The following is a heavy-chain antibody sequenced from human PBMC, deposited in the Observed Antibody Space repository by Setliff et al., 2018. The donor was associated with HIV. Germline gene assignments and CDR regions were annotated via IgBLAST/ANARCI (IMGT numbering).Heavy chain of an antibody. Sequence: ASVKVSCKASGYTFTGYYMHWVRQAPGQGLEWMGWINPNSGGTNYAQKFQGWVTMTRDTSISTAYMELSRLRSDDTAMYYCARPLDSGSYPYDAFAFWGLGTMVTVSS. V-gene: IGHV1-2*04. CDR2: INPNSGGT. CDR1: GYTFTGYY. CDR3: ARPLDSGSYPYDAFAF. D-gene: IGHD1-26*01. J-gene: IGHJ3*01.